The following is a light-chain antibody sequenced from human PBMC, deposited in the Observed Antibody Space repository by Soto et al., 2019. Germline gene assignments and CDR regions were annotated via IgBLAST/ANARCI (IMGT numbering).Light chain of an antibody. CDR1: SSDVGGYKY. CDR3: ASYTSSSTSVI. Sequence: QSALTQPASVSGSPGQSITISCTGTSSDVGGYKYVSWYQQHPDKAPKLIIFEVSNRPSGISSRFSGSKSGTTASLTISGLQAEDEDDYYCASYTSSSTSVIFGRGTKLTVL. V-gene: IGLV2-14*01. CDR2: EVS. J-gene: IGLJ2*01.